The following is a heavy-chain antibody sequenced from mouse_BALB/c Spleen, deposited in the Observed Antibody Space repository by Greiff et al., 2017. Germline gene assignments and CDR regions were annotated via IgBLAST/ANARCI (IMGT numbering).Heavy chain of an antibody. CDR2: IWGDGST. CDR3: ARDGSTLYYAMDY. J-gene: IGHJ4*01. D-gene: IGHD5-1*01. Sequence: VQLMESGPGLVAPSQSLSITCTVSGFSLTGYGVNWVRQPPGKGLEWLGMIWGDGSTDYNSALKSRLSISKDNTKSQVFLKMNSLQTDDTARYYCARDGSTLYYAMDYWGEGTSVTVSS. V-gene: IGHV2-6-7*01. CDR1: GFSLTGYG.